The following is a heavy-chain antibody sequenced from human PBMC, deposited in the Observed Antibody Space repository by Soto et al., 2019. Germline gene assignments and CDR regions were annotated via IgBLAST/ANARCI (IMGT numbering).Heavy chain of an antibody. CDR1: GLTFSTFW. CDR3: ARDFEY. J-gene: IGHJ4*02. Sequence: EVQLVESGGGLVQPGGSLRLSCEASGLTFSTFWMNWVRQAPGKGLVWVSRINSDGSSTNYANSVKGRVTISRDNAKNMLYLQMNSLRAEDTAVYYCARDFEYWSQGTLVTVAS. V-gene: IGHV3-74*01. CDR2: INSDGSST.